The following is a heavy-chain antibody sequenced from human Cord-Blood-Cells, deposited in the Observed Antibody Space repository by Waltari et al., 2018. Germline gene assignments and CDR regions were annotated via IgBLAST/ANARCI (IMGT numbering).Heavy chain of an antibody. CDR1: GVSFSGYH. J-gene: IGHJ4*02. CDR2: INHSGST. V-gene: IGHV4-34*01. Sequence: QVQLQQWGAGLLKPSKTLSLTCAVYGVSFSGYHWSWIRQPTGKGLEWIGEINHSGSTNYNPYLKSRVTISVDTSKNQFSLKLSSVTAADTAVYYCARGLRQQRGIGVYWGQGTLVTVSS. D-gene: IGHD6-13*01. CDR3: ARGLRQQRGIGVY.